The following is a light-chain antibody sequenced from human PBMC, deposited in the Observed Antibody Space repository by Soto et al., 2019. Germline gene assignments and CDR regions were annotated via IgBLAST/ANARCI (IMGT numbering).Light chain of an antibody. Sequence: DIQMTQSPSPLSPSVGDGVTITCRASQNIASSLAWYQQKLGKAPNVLIYGGSTVESGVPSRFSGSGSGTHFTLTITNLQPGDFATYYCLQYNTFSATFVKGTRLEIK. V-gene: IGKV1-5*01. CDR2: GGS. J-gene: IGKJ5*01. CDR3: LQYNTFSAT. CDR1: QNIASS.